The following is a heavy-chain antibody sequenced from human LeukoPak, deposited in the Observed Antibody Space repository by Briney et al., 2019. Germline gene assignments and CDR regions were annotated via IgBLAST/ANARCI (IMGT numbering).Heavy chain of an antibody. CDR2: ISSSSSYI. CDR1: GFTFSSYS. D-gene: IGHD3-3*01. J-gene: IGHJ3*02. Sequence: GGSLRLSCAASGFTFSSYSMNWVRQAPGKGLEWVSSISSSSSYIYYADSVKGRFTISRDNAKNSLYLQMNSLRAEDTAEYYCASDTYYDFWSGPNDAFDIWGQGTMVTVSS. CDR3: ASDTYYDFWSGPNDAFDI. V-gene: IGHV3-21*01.